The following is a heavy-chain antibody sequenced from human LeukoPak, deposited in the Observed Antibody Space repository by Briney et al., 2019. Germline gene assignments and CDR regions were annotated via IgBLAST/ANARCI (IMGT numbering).Heavy chain of an antibody. V-gene: IGHV3-21*01. Sequence: GGSLRLSCAASGFTFSSYSMNWVRQAPGKGLEWVSSISSSSSYIYYADSVKGRFAISRGNAKNSLYLQMNSLRAEDTAVYYCARDPQDYYGMDVWGKGTTVTVSS. J-gene: IGHJ6*04. CDR3: ARDPQDYYGMDV. CDR2: ISSSSSYI. CDR1: GFTFSSYS.